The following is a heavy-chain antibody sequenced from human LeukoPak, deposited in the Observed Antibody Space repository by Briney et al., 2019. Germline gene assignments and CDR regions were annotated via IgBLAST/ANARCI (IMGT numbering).Heavy chain of an antibody. CDR1: GFTFSSYS. CDR2: ISSSSSYI. V-gene: IGHV3-21*01. CDR3: ARVAYSYGYFDY. J-gene: IGHJ4*02. Sequence: GGSLRLSCAASGFTFSSYSMNWVRQAPGKGLEWVSSISSSSSYIYYADSVKGRFTISRDNAKNSLYLQMNSLRAEDMAVYYCARVAYSYGYFDYWGQGTLVTVSS. D-gene: IGHD5-18*01.